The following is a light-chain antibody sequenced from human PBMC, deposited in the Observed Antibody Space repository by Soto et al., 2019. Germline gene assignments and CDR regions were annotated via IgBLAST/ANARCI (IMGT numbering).Light chain of an antibody. CDR3: QHYNSYSEA. J-gene: IGKJ1*01. CDR1: QSVSSN. Sequence: EIVMTQSPAALSVSPGERATLSCRASQSVSSNLAWYQQKPGQTPRLLIFGASTRATGLPARFSGSGSGTEFTLTISSLQSEDFATYYCQHYNSYSEAFGQGTKVELK. CDR2: GAS. V-gene: IGKV3-15*01.